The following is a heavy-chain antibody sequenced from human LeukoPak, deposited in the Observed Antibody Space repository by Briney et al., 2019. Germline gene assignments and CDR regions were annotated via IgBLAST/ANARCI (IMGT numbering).Heavy chain of an antibody. CDR3: ARVDIVALRDWFDP. CDR1: GGSFSGYY. CDR2: INHSGST. V-gene: IGHV4-34*01. D-gene: IGHD5-12*01. Sequence: SETLSLTCAVYGGSFSGYYWSWIRQPPGKGLEWIGEINHSGSTNYNPSLKSRVTISVDTSKNQFSLKLSSVTAADTAVYYCARVDIVALRDWFDPWGQGTLVTVSS. J-gene: IGHJ5*02.